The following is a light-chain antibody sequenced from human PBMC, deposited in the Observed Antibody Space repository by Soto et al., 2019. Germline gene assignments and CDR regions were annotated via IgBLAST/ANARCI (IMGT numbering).Light chain of an antibody. J-gene: IGLJ2*01. CDR2: EVS. Sequence: QSALTQPPSASGSPGQSVTISCTGSSSDVGGYNYVSWYQQHPGKAPKLMIYEVSKRHSGVPDRLAGSKSGNTASLTVSGLQAEDEAAYYCSSYGGSNPVVFGGGTKLTVL. CDR3: SSYGGSNPVV. CDR1: SSDVGGYNY. V-gene: IGLV2-8*01.